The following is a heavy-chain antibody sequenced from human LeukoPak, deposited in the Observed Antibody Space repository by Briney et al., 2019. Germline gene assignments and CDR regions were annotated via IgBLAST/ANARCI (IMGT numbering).Heavy chain of an antibody. CDR3: ARYAGHSSGWHFDY. V-gene: IGHV4-39*01. CDR1: GGSISSYY. CDR2: IYYSGST. D-gene: IGHD6-19*01. J-gene: IGHJ4*02. Sequence: PSETLSLTCTVSGGSISSYYWGWIRQPPGKGLEWIGNIYYSGSTYYNPSLKSRVTISVDTSKNQFSLKLSSVTAADTAVYYCARYAGHSSGWHFDYWGQGTLVPVSS.